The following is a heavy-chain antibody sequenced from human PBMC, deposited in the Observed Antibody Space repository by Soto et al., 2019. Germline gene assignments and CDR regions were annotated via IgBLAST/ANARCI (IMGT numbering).Heavy chain of an antibody. V-gene: IGHV3-9*01. CDR3: AKDPYDYIWGSYRYTVAFDI. CDR1: GFTFDDYA. D-gene: IGHD3-16*02. J-gene: IGHJ3*02. CDR2: ISWNSGSI. Sequence: SLRLSCAASGFTFDDYAMHWVRQAPGKGLGWVSGISWNSGSIGYADSVKGRFTISRDNAKNSLYLQMNSLRAEDTALYYCAKDPYDYIWGSYRYTVAFDIWGQGTMVTVSS.